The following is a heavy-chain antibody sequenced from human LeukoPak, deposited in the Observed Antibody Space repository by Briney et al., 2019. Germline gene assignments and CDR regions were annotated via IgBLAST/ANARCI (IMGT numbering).Heavy chain of an antibody. V-gene: IGHV1-69*13. CDR2: FIPIFGAA. D-gene: IGHD2-2*02. CDR3: ASHYCSGASCYNTFDY. Sequence: SVCVSRTASLGTPTTYAISWGRQAAGQGREWMGGFIPIFGAANYAPNPPGRVTTTSQESTRTANMELSSPRSAHPARSYCASHYCSGASCYNTFDYWGQGTLVTVSS. J-gene: IGHJ4*02. CDR1: LGTPTTYA.